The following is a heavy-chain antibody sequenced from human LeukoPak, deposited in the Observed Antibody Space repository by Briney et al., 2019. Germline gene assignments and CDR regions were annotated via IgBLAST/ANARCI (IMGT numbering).Heavy chain of an antibody. CDR1: GFTFSSYE. Sequence: GGSLRLSCAASGFTFSSYEMNWVRQAPGKGLEWVSYISSSGSTIYYADSVKGRFTISRDNAKNSLYLQMNSLRAEDTAVYYCARARQYYDILTGYYYYYYMDVWGKGTTVTISS. V-gene: IGHV3-48*03. J-gene: IGHJ6*03. CDR3: ARARQYYDILTGYYYYYYMDV. D-gene: IGHD3-9*01. CDR2: ISSSGSTI.